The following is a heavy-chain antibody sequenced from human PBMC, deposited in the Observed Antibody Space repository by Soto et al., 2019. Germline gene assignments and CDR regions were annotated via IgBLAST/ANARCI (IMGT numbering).Heavy chain of an antibody. D-gene: IGHD5-18*01. CDR3: ATGGRGYSSGTRFYIEF. Sequence: QVQLVQSGAEVKKPRSSVKVTFKASGGTFSSNAISWVRQAPGQWLEWMGGIIPIFGTAHYAQKFQGRVTITAYESTSPASMELSSLKSEDPDVYYCATGGRGYSSGTRFYIEFWGQGTLVTVSS. V-gene: IGHV1-69*12. J-gene: IGHJ4*02. CDR1: GGTFSSNA. CDR2: IIPIFGTA.